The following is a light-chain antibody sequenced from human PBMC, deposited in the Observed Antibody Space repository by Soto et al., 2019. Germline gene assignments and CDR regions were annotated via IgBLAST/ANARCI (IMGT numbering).Light chain of an antibody. J-gene: IGLJ3*02. V-gene: IGLV2-11*01. CDR2: DVT. CDR3: CSYAGSHTWV. Sequence: QSVLTQPRSVSGSPGQSVTISCTGTRSDVGDYDLVSWYHQQPGKVPKLIIFDVTGRPSGAPDRFSGSKSGNTASLTISGLQAEDEGIYSCCSYAGSHTWVFGGGTKLTVL. CDR1: RSDVGDYDL.